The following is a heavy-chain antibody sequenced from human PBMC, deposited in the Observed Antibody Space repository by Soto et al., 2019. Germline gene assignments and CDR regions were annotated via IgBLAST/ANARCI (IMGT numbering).Heavy chain of an antibody. CDR3: EKDGRTGAISALYFDY. CDR2: ISATGGGT. D-gene: IGHD2-15*01. Sequence: HPGGSLRLSCGASGFKFSSYAMSWVRQAPGKGLEWVSLISATGGGTYYADSVNGRFTISRDTSHNSMYLQVHSLTAEDTAVNYCEKDGRTGAISALYFDYWGQGAQVTVSS. J-gene: IGHJ4*02. CDR1: GFKFSSYA. V-gene: IGHV3-23*01.